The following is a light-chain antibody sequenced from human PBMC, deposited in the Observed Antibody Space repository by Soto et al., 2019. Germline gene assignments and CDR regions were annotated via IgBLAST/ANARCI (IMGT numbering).Light chain of an antibody. CDR3: MRVLQSPIT. V-gene: IGKV2-28*01. CDR2: LAS. Sequence: DIVMTQSPLSLSVTPGEPASFSCRSSQSLLHSHGYHYLDWYLQKLGQSPQLLIYLASNRASGGHDRFGGSGSGTGFTLTISRVVAEDVGVYYCMRVLQSPITFGQGTRLEIK. CDR1: QSLLHSHGYHY. J-gene: IGKJ5*01.